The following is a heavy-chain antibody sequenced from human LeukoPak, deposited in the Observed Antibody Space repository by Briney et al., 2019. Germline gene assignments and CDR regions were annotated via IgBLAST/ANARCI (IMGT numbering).Heavy chain of an antibody. CDR2: ISSSSYI. V-gene: IGHV3-21*01. CDR1: GFTFSSYS. Sequence: GGSLRLSCAASGFTFSSYSMNWVRQAPGKGLEWVSSISSSSYIYYADSVKGRFTISRDNAKNSLYLQMNSLRAEDTAVYYCARDLGGSYYPSAFDIWGQGTMVTVSS. D-gene: IGHD1-26*01. CDR3: ARDLGGSYYPSAFDI. J-gene: IGHJ3*02.